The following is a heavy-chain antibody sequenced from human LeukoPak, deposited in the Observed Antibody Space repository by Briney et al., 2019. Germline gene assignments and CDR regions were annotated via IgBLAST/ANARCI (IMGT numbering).Heavy chain of an antibody. CDR2: IYYSGST. J-gene: IGHJ4*02. CDR1: GGSISSSSYY. CDR3: ASHYYDFWSGYYTDEYYFDY. V-gene: IGHV4-39*01. D-gene: IGHD3-3*01. Sequence: PSETLSLTCTVSGGSISSSSYYWGWIRQPPGKGLEWIGSIYYSGSTYYNPSLKSRVTISVDTSKNQFSLKLSSVTAADTAVYYCASHYYDFWSGYYTDEYYFDYWGQGTLVTVSS.